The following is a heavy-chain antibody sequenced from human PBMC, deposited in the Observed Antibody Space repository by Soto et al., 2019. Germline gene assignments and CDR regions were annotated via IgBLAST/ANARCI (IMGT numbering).Heavy chain of an antibody. CDR1: GYTFTSYD. J-gene: IGHJ6*02. CDR2: MNPNSGNT. CDR3: ARSSGYDSPYYYYGMDV. V-gene: IGHV1-8*01. D-gene: IGHD5-12*01. Sequence: QVQLVQSGAEVKKPGASVKVSCKASGYTFTSYDINWVRQATGQGLEWMGWMNPNSGNTGYAQKFQGRVTMTRNTSISTAYMELSSLRSEDTAVYYGARSSGYDSPYYYYGMDVWGQGTTVTVSS.